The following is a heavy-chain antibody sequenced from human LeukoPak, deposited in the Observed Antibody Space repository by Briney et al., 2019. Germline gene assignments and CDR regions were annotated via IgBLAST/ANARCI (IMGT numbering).Heavy chain of an antibody. V-gene: IGHV4-59*01. CDR3: AGVAEEHYDSSGYYTHFDY. Sequence: SETLSLTCTVSGGSISSYYWSWIRQPPGKGLEWIGYIYYSGSTNYNPSLKSRVTISVDTSKNQFSLKLSSVTAADTAVYYCAGVAEEHYDSSGYYTHFDYWGQGTLVTVSS. CDR1: GGSISSYY. CDR2: IYYSGST. D-gene: IGHD3-22*01. J-gene: IGHJ4*02.